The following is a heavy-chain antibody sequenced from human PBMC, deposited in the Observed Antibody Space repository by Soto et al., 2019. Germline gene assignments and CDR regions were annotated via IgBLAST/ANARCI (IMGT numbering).Heavy chain of an antibody. V-gene: IGHV1-2*04. CDR3: ASGAGDPKRPDGVPAARWEYYYYGIDV. Sequence: QVQLVQSGAEVKKPGASVKVSCKASGYTFTGYYMHWVRQAPGQGLEWMGWINPNSGGTNYTQKFQGWVTMTRDTSISTAYMELSRLRSDDTAVYGCASGAGDPKRPDGVPAARWEYYYYGIDVWGKGTTVTVSS. CDR1: GYTFTGYY. J-gene: IGHJ6*04. CDR2: INPNSGGT. D-gene: IGHD2-2*01.